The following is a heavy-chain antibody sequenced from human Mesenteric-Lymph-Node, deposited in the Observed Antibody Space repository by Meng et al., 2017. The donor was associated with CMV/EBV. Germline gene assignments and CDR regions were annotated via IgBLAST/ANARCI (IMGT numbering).Heavy chain of an antibody. CDR3: ARDTLTYSYGPGWIDP. CDR2: IFYSGSA. V-gene: IGHV4-39*02. Sequence: QLQLQESGPRLVNPSEPLSLKCPVSGGSISSSWHYWGWIRQPPGKGLEWIGSIFYSGSAHYNPALESRVTISIDKSKNEFFLNLGSVTAADTAMYFCARDTLTYSYGPGWIDPWGQGTLVTVSS. J-gene: IGHJ5*02. D-gene: IGHD3-10*01. CDR1: GGSISSSWHY.